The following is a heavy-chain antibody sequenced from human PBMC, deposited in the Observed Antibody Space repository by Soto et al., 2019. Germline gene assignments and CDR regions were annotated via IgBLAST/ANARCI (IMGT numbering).Heavy chain of an antibody. CDR2: ISNDGSNK. J-gene: IGHJ4*02. CDR3: ANDLFGY. CDR1: GFTFITYD. Sequence: GGSLRLSCAASGFTFITYDMHWVRQAPGKGLEWVAVISNDGSNKYYADSVKGRFTISRDDSKNTLYLEMNSLRAEDTALYYCANDLFGYWGQGTLVTVSS. V-gene: IGHV3-30*18.